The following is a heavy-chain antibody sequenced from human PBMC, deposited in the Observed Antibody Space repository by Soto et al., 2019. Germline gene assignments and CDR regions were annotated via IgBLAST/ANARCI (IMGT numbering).Heavy chain of an antibody. V-gene: IGHV3-23*01. CDR3: AKVSGYMDV. CDR1: GFTFSSYA. Sequence: GGSLRLSCAASGFTFSSYAMSWVRQAPGKGLEWVSAIRSSAGSTYYADSVKGRFTISRDNSKNTLYLQMNSLRAEDTAVYYWAKVSGYMDVWGKGTTVTVSS. CDR2: IRSSAGST. J-gene: IGHJ6*03.